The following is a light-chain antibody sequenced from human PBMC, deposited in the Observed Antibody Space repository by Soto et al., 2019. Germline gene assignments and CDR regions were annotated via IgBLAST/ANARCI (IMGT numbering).Light chain of an antibody. CDR1: SSDVGGYNY. CDR3: SSYTSSSTVVFV. J-gene: IGLJ2*01. V-gene: IGLV2-14*01. CDR2: EVS. Sequence: QSALTQPASVSGSPGQSITISCTGSSSDVGGYNYVSWYQQLPGKAPKLMIYEVSNRPSGVSNRFSGSKSGNTASLTISGLQAEDEADYYCSSYTSSSTVVFVFGGGTKLTVL.